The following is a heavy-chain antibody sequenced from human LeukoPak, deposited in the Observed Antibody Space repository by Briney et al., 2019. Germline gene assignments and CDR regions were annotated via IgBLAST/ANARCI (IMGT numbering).Heavy chain of an antibody. J-gene: IGHJ4*02. Sequence: SETLSLTCTVSGGSISSGSSYWSWIRQPAGKGLEWIGRIFTSGNTYYNPSLKSRVIMSVDTSKNQFSLKLSSVTAADTAVYYCAREGGGFDFWGQGTLVTVSS. V-gene: IGHV4-61*02. CDR2: IFTSGNT. CDR3: AREGGGFDF. CDR1: GGSISSGSSY. D-gene: IGHD3-16*01.